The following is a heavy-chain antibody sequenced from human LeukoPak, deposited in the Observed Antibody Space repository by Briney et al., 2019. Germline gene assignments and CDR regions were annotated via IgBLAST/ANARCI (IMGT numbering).Heavy chain of an antibody. V-gene: IGHV3-33*01. CDR2: AYTDGNTR. J-gene: IGHJ4*02. Sequence: GGSLRLSCAASGFTFSSYGTHWVRQAPGKGLEWVAVAYTDGNTRYYADSVNGRFTVSEDISQNTLYLQMSSLRAEDTAVYYCATGGAFYYGHWGQGTLVTVSS. CDR1: GFTFSSYG. CDR3: ATGGAFYYGH. D-gene: IGHD3-22*01.